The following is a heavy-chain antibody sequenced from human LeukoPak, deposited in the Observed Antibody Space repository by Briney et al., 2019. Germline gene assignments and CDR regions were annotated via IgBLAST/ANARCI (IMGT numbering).Heavy chain of an antibody. V-gene: IGHV3-30-3*02. CDR1: GFTFRDFA. CDR2: ISYDGINE. J-gene: IGHJ1*01. Sequence: GGSLRLSCAASGFTFRDFAMYWVRQAPGKGLDWVAVISYDGINEYYADSVKGRFTISRDNSENTLYLHMTSLRSEDTAVYYCAKGSTSGWNNFYDWWGQGTLVTVSS. D-gene: IGHD6-19*01. CDR3: AKGSTSGWNNFYDW.